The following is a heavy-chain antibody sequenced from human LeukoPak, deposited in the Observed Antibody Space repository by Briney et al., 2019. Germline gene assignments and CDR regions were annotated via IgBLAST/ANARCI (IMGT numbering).Heavy chain of an antibody. D-gene: IGHD6-19*01. Sequence: GGSLRLSCAASGFTFSSYGMHWVRQAPGKGLEWVAVIWYDGSNKYYADSVKGRFTISRDNSKNTLYLQMNSLRAEDTAAYYCARDESIAVAGYEEGPLDDYWGQGTLVTVSS. V-gene: IGHV3-33*01. J-gene: IGHJ4*02. CDR1: GFTFSSYG. CDR2: IWYDGSNK. CDR3: ARDESIAVAGYEEGPLDDY.